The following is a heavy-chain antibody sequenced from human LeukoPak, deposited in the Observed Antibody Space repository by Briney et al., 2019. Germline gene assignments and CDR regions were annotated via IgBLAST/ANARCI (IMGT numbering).Heavy chain of an antibody. D-gene: IGHD5-24*01. J-gene: IGHJ4*02. Sequence: VASVKVSCKASGYTFTIYYMHWVRHPTGRGLEWLGIINPSGGSTSYAQKFQRRVTMTRDMSKSTVYMELSSLRSEDTAVYYCARGALDGYYFDYWGQGTLVTVSS. CDR3: ARGALDGYYFDY. V-gene: IGHV1-46*01. CDR1: GYTFTIYY. CDR2: INPSGGST.